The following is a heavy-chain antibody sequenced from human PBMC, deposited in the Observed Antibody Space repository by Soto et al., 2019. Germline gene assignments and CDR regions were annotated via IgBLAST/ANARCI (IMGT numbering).Heavy chain of an antibody. D-gene: IGHD6-13*01. CDR3: TTELVFDY. V-gene: IGHV3-15*07. CDR2: IKSKTDGGTT. CDR1: GFTVNISV. J-gene: IGHJ4*02. Sequence: PGGSQRLSCAASGFTVNISVMDVVCQAPGKGLEWVGRIKSKTDGGTTDYAAPVKGRFTISRDDSKNTLYLQMNSLKTEDTAVYYCTTELVFDYWGQGTLVTVSS.